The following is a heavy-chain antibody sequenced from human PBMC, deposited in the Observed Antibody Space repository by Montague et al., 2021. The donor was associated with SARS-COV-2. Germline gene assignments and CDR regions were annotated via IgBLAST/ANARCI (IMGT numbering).Heavy chain of an antibody. CDR3: ARHDHTDFGNPNCFDP. D-gene: IGHD5-18*01. V-gene: IGHV4-39*01. CDR1: GDSINSDTAF. CDR2: MVYSGRN. J-gene: IGHJ5*02. Sequence: SETLSLTCTVSGDSINSDTAFWGWVRQSPGKGLEWIGSMVYSGRNFYNGALRSRLTISVDTSKNQFSLGSRAGTAAATGLYYCARHDHTDFGNPNCFDPGGQGTLVTVSS.